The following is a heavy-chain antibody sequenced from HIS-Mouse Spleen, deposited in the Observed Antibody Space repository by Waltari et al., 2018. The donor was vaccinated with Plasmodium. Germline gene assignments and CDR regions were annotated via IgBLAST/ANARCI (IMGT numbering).Heavy chain of an antibody. D-gene: IGHD1-26*01. Sequence: QVQLQQWGAGLLKPSEAMSLTCAVSGGSFGGYYWSWIRQPPGKGLEWIGEINHSGSTNYNPSLKSRVTISVDTSKIQFSLKLSSVTAADTAVYYCARGGIVGATIDYWGQGTLVTVSS. CDR3: ARGGIVGATIDY. V-gene: IGHV4-34*01. CDR1: GGSFGGYY. J-gene: IGHJ4*02. CDR2: INHSGST.